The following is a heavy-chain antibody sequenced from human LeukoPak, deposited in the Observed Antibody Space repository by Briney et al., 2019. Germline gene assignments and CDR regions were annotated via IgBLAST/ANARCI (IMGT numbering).Heavy chain of an antibody. CDR1: GFTFYGSA. J-gene: IGHJ4*02. V-gene: IGHV3-20*04. D-gene: IGHD3-22*01. CDR3: TRDRGSGFYYVFDS. Sequence: GGSLRLSCAASGFTFYGSALSWVRQVPGKGLEWVSGINWNGGRTGYADSVKGRFTISRDNAKKSLYLQMNSLRAEDTALYYCTRDRGSGFYYVFDSWGQGALVTVSS. CDR2: INWNGGRT.